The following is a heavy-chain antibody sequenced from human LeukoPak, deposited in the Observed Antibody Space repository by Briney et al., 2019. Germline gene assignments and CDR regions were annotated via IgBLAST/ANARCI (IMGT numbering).Heavy chain of an antibody. D-gene: IGHD6-19*01. CDR2: MNPNSGNT. V-gene: IGHV1-8*03. Sequence: GASVKVSCKASGYTFTSYDINWVRQATGQGLEWMGWMNPNSGNTGYAQKFQGRVTITRNTSISTAYMELSSLRSEDTAVYYCATKTLSIAVAGTRNYYYYYMDVWGKGTTVTISS. CDR1: GYTFTSYD. J-gene: IGHJ6*03. CDR3: ATKTLSIAVAGTRNYYYYYMDV.